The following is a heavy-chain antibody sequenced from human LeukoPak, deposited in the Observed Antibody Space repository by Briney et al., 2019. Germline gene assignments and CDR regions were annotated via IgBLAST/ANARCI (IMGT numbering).Heavy chain of an antibody. CDR2: IYTSGST. J-gene: IGHJ4*02. D-gene: IGHD6-19*01. Sequence: SETLSLTCTVSGGSIRSGSYYWTWIRQPAGKGLEWIGRIYTSGSTNYNPSLKSRVTISVDTSKNQFSLKLSSVTAADTAVYYCARESSSGWQVPFDYWGQGTLVTVSS. V-gene: IGHV4-61*02. CDR1: GGSIRSGSYY. CDR3: ARESSSGWQVPFDY.